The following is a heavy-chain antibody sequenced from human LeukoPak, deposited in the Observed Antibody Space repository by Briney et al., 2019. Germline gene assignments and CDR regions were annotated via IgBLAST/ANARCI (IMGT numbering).Heavy chain of an antibody. V-gene: IGHV3-23*01. CDR2: ISGSGTGT. D-gene: IGHD2-15*01. CDR3: AKGHRLCTSGNCNSQVDY. J-gene: IGHJ4*01. Sequence: GGSLRLSCAASGFTFSSYAMSWVRQAPGKGLVWISTISGSGTGTYYADSVKGRFTISRGNSKNTLYLQMNSLRAEDTAAYYCAKGHRLCTSGNCNSQVDYWGHGTLVTVSS. CDR1: GFTFSSYA.